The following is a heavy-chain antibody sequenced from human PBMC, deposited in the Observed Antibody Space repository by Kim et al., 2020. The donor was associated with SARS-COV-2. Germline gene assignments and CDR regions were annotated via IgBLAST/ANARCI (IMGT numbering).Heavy chain of an antibody. J-gene: IGHJ6*02. CDR3: ARLNTAMVGGSYYYYYGMDV. CDR2: IIPIFGTA. D-gene: IGHD5-18*01. V-gene: IGHV1-69*13. Sequence: SVKVSCKASGGIFSSYAISWARQAPGQGLEWMGGIIPIFGTANYAQKFQGRVTITADESTSTAYMELSSLRSEDTAVYYCARLNTAMVGGSYYYYYGMDVWGHGTTVTVSS. CDR1: GGIFSSYA.